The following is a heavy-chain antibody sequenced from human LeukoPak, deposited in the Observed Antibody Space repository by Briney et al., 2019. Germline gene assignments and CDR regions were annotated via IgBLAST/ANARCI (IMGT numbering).Heavy chain of an antibody. J-gene: IGHJ5*01. D-gene: IGHD2-8*01. Sequence: SETLSLTCTVTGDSTSNFYWNWIRQSPGKGLEWIGNIHYSGSSVYNPSLQSRVTISIDTSRRQFSLNLNSVTAADTAVYFCALAPNSNWFDFWGPGTLVTVSS. V-gene: IGHV4-59*03. CDR1: GDSTSNFY. CDR2: IHYSGSS. CDR3: ALAPNSNWFDF.